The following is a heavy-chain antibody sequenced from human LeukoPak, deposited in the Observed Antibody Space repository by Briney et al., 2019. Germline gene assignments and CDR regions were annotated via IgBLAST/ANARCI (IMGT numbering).Heavy chain of an antibody. J-gene: IGHJ4*02. CDR2: INHSGST. CDR1: GGSFSGYY. Sequence: PSETLSLTCAVYGGSFSGYYWSWIRQPPGKGLEWIGEINHSGSTNYNPSLKSRVTISVDTSKNQFSLKLRSVTAADTAVYYCARHKFKRQLGYFDYWGQGTLVTVSS. CDR3: ARHKFKRQLGYFDY. V-gene: IGHV4-34*01. D-gene: IGHD5-18*01.